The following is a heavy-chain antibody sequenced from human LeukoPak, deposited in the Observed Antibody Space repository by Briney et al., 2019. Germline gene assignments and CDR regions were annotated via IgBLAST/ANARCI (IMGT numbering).Heavy chain of an antibody. CDR1: GSTFSSYW. D-gene: IGHD3-22*01. CDR3: TTEAIVVVID. J-gene: IGHJ4*02. Sequence: GGSLRLSCAASGSTFSSYWMHWVRQAPGKGLVWVSRINSDGSSTSYADSVKGRFTISRDNAKNTLYLQMNSLKTEDTAVYYCTTEAIVVVIDWGQGTLVTVSS. CDR2: INSDGSST. V-gene: IGHV3-74*01.